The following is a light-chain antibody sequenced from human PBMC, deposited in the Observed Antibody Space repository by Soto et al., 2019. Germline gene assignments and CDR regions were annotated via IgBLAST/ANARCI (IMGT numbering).Light chain of an antibody. CDR2: GAF. J-gene: IGKJ1*01. V-gene: IGKV3-15*01. CDR3: QQYNNWPRT. Sequence: EIVMTQSPATLSVSPGERATLSCRASQSVNNNLVWYQQKPGQAPRLLIYGAFTRATGIPARFSGSGSGTEFTLTISSLQSEDFQVYYCQQYNNWPRTFGHGTKVDIK. CDR1: QSVNNN.